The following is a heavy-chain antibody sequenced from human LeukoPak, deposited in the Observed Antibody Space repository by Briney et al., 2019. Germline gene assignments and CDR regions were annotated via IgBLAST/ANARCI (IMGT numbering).Heavy chain of an antibody. D-gene: IGHD6-13*01. CDR1: GFTFSSYW. CDR3: ARGGVTSSWYYFDY. J-gene: IGHJ4*02. Sequence: GGSLRLSCAASGFTFSSYWMHWVRQAPGKGLVWVSRINTDGSSPTYVDSVKGRFTISRDNAKNTLYLQINSLRAEDTAVYYCARGGVTSSWYYFDYWGQGALVTVSS. V-gene: IGHV3-74*01. CDR2: INTDGSSP.